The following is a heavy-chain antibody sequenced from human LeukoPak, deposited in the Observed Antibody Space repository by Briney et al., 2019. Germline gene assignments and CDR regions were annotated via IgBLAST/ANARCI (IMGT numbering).Heavy chain of an antibody. V-gene: IGHV3-7*01. CDR2: INQDGSEK. CDR3: ARAREAPANVFPDH. D-gene: IGHD2-15*01. Sequence: GWSLTLSCAASGFTFSRYWMTWVRQSPGKGLEWVANINQDGSEKYYGDSVTGRFTISRENAENSLFLQMNSLRADDTGVYYCARAREAPANVFPDHWGQGVVVTVSS. CDR1: GFTFSRYW. J-gene: IGHJ4*02.